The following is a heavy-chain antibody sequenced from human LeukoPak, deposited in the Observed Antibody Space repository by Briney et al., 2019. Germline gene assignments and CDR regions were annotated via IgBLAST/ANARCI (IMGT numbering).Heavy chain of an antibody. D-gene: IGHD5-12*01. Sequence: PSETLSLTCTVSGGSISSYYWSWIRQPPGKGLEWIGYIYYSGSTNYNPSLKSRVTISVDTSKNQFSLKLSSVTAADTAVYYCAREAYSGYDEPWGQGTLVTVSS. CDR2: IYYSGST. CDR1: GGSISSYY. J-gene: IGHJ5*02. V-gene: IGHV4-59*12. CDR3: AREAYSGYDEP.